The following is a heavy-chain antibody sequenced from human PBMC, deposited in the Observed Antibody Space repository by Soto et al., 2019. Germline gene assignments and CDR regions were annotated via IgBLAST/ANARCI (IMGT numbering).Heavy chain of an antibody. CDR3: ATHWGELSLPSPIDVLVT. J-gene: IGHJ3*01. V-gene: IGHV5-51*01. D-gene: IGHD3-16*02. Sequence: GESLKISCKGAGYSFTSYWIGWVRQMPGKGLEWMGIIYPGDSDTRYSPSFQGQVTISADKSISTAYLQWSSLKASDTAMYYYATHWGELSLPSPIDVLVTGGQGTMVPVSS. CDR1: GYSFTSYW. CDR2: IYPGDSDT.